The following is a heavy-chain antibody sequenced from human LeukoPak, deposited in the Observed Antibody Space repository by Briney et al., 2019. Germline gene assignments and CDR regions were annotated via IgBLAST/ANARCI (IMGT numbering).Heavy chain of an antibody. Sequence: GGSLRLSCAASGFTFSSYAMSWLRQAPGKGLEWVSAISGSGGSTYYADSVKGRFTISRDNSKNTLHVQMNSLRAEDTAVYYCAKAALYDFWSGYYNYWCQGTLVTVSS. V-gene: IGHV3-23*01. CDR2: ISGSGGST. J-gene: IGHJ4*02. CDR3: AKAALYDFWSGYYNY. D-gene: IGHD3-3*01. CDR1: GFTFSSYA.